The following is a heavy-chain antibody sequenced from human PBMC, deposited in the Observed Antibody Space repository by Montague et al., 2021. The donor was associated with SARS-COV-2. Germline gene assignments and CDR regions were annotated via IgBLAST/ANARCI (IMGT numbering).Heavy chain of an antibody. CDR2: IYYSGST. V-gene: IGHV4-31*03. J-gene: IGHJ6*02. Sequence: TLSLTCTVSGGSISSGGYYWSWIRQHPGKGLEWIGYIYYSGSTYYNPPLKSRVTISVDTSKNQFSLKLSSVTAADTAVYYCAREPESTITIFGVVSRYGMDVWGQGTTVTVSS. CDR3: AREPESTITIFGVVSRYGMDV. D-gene: IGHD3-3*01. CDR1: GGSISSGGYY.